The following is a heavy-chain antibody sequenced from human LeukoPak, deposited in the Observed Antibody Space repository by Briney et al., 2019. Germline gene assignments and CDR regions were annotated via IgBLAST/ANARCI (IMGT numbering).Heavy chain of an antibody. Sequence: PGGSLRLSCAASGFTFSNYAMSWVRQAPGKGLEWVPVNSASGGNTNYADSVKGRFTISRDNSKNTLYLQMNSLRGEDTAVYYCANTVRSESYYDFWSGYHGYWGQGTLVTVSS. V-gene: IGHV3-23*01. CDR3: ANTVRSESYYDFWSGYHGY. D-gene: IGHD3-3*01. J-gene: IGHJ4*02. CDR2: NSASGGNT. CDR1: GFTFSNYA.